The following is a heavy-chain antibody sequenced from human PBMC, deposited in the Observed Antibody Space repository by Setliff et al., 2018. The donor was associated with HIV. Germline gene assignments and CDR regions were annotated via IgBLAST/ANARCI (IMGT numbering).Heavy chain of an antibody. D-gene: IGHD2-2*01. CDR1: GGSISSYY. Sequence: SETLSLTCTVSGGSISSYYWSWIRQPAGKGLEWIGRIYTSGSTNYNPSLKSRVTMSVDTSKNQFSLKLSSVTAADTAVYYCARVSCSSTSCYLFDYWGQGTLVTVSS. V-gene: IGHV4-4*07. CDR2: IYTSGST. J-gene: IGHJ4*02. CDR3: ARVSCSSTSCYLFDY.